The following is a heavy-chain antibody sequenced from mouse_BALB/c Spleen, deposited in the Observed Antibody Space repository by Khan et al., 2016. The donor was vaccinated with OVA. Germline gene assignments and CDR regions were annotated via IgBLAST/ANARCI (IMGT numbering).Heavy chain of an antibody. Sequence: EVELVESGGGLVKPGGSLKLSCAASGFTFSNYAMSWVRQTPEKRLEWVASISSGGSTYYPASVKGRFTISRDNARNILYLQMSSLRSEDTAMYYCARDDWFAFWGQGTLVTVSA. CDR1: GFTFSNYA. CDR3: ARDDWFAF. V-gene: IGHV5-6-5*01. J-gene: IGHJ3*01. CDR2: ISSGGST. D-gene: IGHD2-3*01.